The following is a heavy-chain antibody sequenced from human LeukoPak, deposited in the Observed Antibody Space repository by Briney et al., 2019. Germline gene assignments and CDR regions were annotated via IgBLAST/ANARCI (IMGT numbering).Heavy chain of an antibody. CDR3: ASSVTVAGYYYYYMDV. J-gene: IGHJ6*03. Sequence: ASVKVSCKASGYTFTSYDINWVRQAPGQGLEWMGWMNPNSGNTGYAQKFQGRVTMTRNTSISTACMELSSLRSEDTAVYYCASSVTVAGYYYYYMDVWGKGTTVTVSS. CDR1: GYTFTSYD. D-gene: IGHD6-19*01. V-gene: IGHV1-8*01. CDR2: MNPNSGNT.